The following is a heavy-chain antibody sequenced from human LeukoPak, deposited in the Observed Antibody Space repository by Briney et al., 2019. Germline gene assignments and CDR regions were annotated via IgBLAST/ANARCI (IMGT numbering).Heavy chain of an antibody. CDR2: INHSGST. CDR1: GGSISSYY. CDR3: ARKYYDILTGSAPCDY. Sequence: SETLSLTCTVSGGSISSYYWSWIRQPPGKGLEWIGEINHSGSTNYNPSLKSRVTISVDTSKNQSSLKLSSVTAADTAVYYCARKYYDILTGSAPCDYWGQGTLVTVSS. V-gene: IGHV4-34*01. J-gene: IGHJ4*02. D-gene: IGHD3-9*01.